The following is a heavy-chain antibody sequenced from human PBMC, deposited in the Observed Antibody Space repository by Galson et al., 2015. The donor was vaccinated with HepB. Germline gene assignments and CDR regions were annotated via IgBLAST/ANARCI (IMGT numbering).Heavy chain of an antibody. V-gene: IGHV3-66*01. J-gene: IGHJ3*02. CDR2: LHSDGSP. Sequence: SLRLSCAASGFSVSSNYMHWVRQAPGKGLEWVSLLHSDGSPSYADSAKGRFTISRDNSKNTLYLQMNSLRAEDTAVYYCASPFGIAVSTVLDAFDMWGQGTMVTVSS. CDR3: ASPFGIAVSTVLDAFDM. D-gene: IGHD6-19*01. CDR1: GFSVSSNY.